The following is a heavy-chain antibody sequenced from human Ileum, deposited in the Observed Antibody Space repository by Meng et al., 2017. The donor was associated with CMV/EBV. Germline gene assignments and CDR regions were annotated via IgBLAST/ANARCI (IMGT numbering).Heavy chain of an antibody. CDR1: GGSVSSNDQY. Sequence: VYGGSVSSNDQYWGWIRQPPGKGMEWIGSIYYSGATFYNPSLKSRVTISIDTSKNLFSLNLNSVTAADTAVYYCARDVAAVGSSDYWGQGTLVTVSS. CDR3: ARDVAAVGSSDY. D-gene: IGHD6-13*01. V-gene: IGHV4-39*07. J-gene: IGHJ4*02. CDR2: IYYSGAT.